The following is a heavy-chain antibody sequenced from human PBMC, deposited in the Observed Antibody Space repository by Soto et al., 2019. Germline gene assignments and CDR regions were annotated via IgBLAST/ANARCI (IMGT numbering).Heavy chain of an antibody. CDR1: GGSFSGYY. Sequence: SETLSLTCAVYGGSFSGYYWSWIRQPPGKGLEWIGEINHSGSTNYNPPLKSRVTISVDTSKNQFSLKLSSVTAADTAVYYCVHATPYYYYYGMDVWGQGTTVTVSS. V-gene: IGHV4-34*01. CDR2: INHSGST. CDR3: VHATPYYYYYGMDV. J-gene: IGHJ6*02.